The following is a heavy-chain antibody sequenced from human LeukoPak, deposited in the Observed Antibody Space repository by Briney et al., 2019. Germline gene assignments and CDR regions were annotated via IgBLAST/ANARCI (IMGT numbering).Heavy chain of an antibody. D-gene: IGHD3-3*01. Sequence: SETLSLTCAVYGGSFSGYYWSWIRQPPGKGLEWIGEINHSGSTNYNPSLKSRVTISVDTSKNQFSLKLSSVTAADTAVYYCARAARVTIFGVVITPFDYWGQGTLVTVSS. J-gene: IGHJ4*02. V-gene: IGHV4-34*01. CDR2: INHSGST. CDR1: GGSFSGYY. CDR3: ARAARVTIFGVVITPFDY.